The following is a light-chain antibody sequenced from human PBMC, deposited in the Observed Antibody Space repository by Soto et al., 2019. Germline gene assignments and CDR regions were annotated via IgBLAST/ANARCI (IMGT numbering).Light chain of an antibody. V-gene: IGKV4-1*01. CDR3: QHYSNWPEP. CDR2: WAS. Sequence: PLSPNSLAVSLGYSATIKCNSSRIFVSSSNNKNYLAWYQQKPGQPPKVVIYWASTRGSGVPDRFSGSGSGTEFTLTISSLQSEDFAFYYCQHYSNWPEPFGQGTKVDIK. J-gene: IGKJ1*01. CDR1: RIFVSSSNNKNY.